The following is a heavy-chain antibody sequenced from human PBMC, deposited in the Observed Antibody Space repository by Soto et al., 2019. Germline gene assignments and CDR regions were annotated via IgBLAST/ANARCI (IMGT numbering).Heavy chain of an antibody. J-gene: IGHJ4*02. CDR3: ARGRRYCSYTSCYGTYFDS. D-gene: IGHD2-2*01. V-gene: IGHV4-39*02. CDR1: GGSISSSSYY. Sequence: SETLSLTCTVSGGSISSSSYYWGWIRQPPGKGLEWIGEIYYSGSTYYNPSLKSRVTISADTSKKHFSLKMSSMTAADTAVYHCARGRRYCSYTSCYGTYFDSWGQGSLVTVSS. CDR2: IYYSGST.